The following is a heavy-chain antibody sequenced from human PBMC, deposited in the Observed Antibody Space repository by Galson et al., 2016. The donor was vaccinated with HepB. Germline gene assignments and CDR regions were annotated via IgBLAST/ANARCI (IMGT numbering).Heavy chain of an antibody. J-gene: IGHJ4*02. D-gene: IGHD6-13*01. CDR1: GYTFTSYD. CDR3: ARGRFGSSWYYFDY. Sequence: SVKVSCKASGYTFTSYDINWVRQATGQGLEWMGWMNPESGNTGYAEKFQGRVTMTRNTSISTGYMTAYMELSSLRSEDTAVYYCARGRFGSSWYYFDYWGQGTLVTVSS. V-gene: IGHV1-8*01. CDR2: MNPESGNT.